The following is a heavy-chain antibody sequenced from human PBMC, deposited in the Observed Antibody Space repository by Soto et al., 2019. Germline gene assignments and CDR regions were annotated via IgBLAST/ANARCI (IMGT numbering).Heavy chain of an antibody. CDR3: ARHGGFSFDY. Sequence: QVQLQESGPGLVNPSGTLSLTCAISGGSVSTINWWSWVRQPPGKGLEWSGEIHHTDGSHYNPSLKSRVSISVDKSKNQISLQLTSVTAADTAVYYCARHGGFSFDYWGQGTLVTVSS. CDR1: GGSVSTINW. D-gene: IGHD2-15*01. J-gene: IGHJ4*02. CDR2: IHHTDGS. V-gene: IGHV4-4*02.